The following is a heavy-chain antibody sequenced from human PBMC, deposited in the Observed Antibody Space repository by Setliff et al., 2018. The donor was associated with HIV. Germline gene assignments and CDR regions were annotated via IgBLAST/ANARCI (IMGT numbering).Heavy chain of an antibody. J-gene: IGHJ5*02. D-gene: IGHD1-26*01. CDR3: ARAPAHDHATGWYSSSNRVDP. CDR1: DYPFSNFG. CDR2: IIPLFGTA. Sequence: GASVKVSCKASDYPFSNFGISWVRQAPGQGVEWMGEIIPLFGTAHYAQRFQGRISITADHSTSTAYMELSRLISADTAVYYCARAPAHDHATGWYSSSNRVDPWGQGTLVTVSS. V-gene: IGHV1-69*13.